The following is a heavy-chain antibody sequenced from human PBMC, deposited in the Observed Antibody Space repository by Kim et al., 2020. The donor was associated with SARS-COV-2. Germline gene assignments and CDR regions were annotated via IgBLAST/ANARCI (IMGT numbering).Heavy chain of an antibody. V-gene: IGHV3-64*05. CDR2: ISDNGNTT. Sequence: GGSLRLSCSASGFSFSSYAMHWVRRAPGKGLEYVSAISDNGNTTYYADSVQGRFTISRDNSKNTLYFQMNSLRPGDTAVYYCVKGDQGKFYYGFAPDPWGQGTLVTVSS. D-gene: IGHD3-10*01. J-gene: IGHJ5*02. CDR1: GFSFSSYA. CDR3: VKGDQGKFYYGFAPDP.